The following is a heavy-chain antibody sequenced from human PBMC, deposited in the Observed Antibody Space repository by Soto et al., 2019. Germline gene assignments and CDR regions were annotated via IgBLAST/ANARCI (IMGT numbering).Heavy chain of an antibody. CDR3: ATCFCIEAAARAYDFYYLDF. V-gene: IGHV1-8*01. D-gene: IGHD6-25*01. CDR2: MNPNSGNT. CDR1: GYTFTSYD. J-gene: IGHJ6*03. Sequence: ASVKVSCKASGYTFTSYDINWVRQTTGQGLEWMGWMNPNSGNTGYAQKFQGRVTMTRNTSISTAYMGLSSLRSEDTAVYYCATCFCIEAAARAYDFYYLDFWGKGTTVTVSS.